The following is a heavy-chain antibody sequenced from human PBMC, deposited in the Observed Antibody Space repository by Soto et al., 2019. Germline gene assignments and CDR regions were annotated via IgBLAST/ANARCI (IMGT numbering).Heavy chain of an antibody. CDR2: ISTDRGDT. V-gene: IGHV1-18*01. J-gene: IGHJ4*02. CDR1: GYSFTTHD. D-gene: IGHD2-15*01. CDR3: ARDYLIRVCKYFAY. Sequence: QVQLVQSGAEVKKPGASVQVSCKASGYSFTTHDITWLRQAPGTVLEWVGGISTDRGDTIYQQNLQGRVTMTTDSSGSPVYMELKRLRSDDTAVYYCARDYLIRVCKYFAYWGQGTLVTVSS.